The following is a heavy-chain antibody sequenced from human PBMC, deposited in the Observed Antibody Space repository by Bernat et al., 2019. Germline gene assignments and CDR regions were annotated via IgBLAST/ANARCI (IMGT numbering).Heavy chain of an antibody. V-gene: IGHV3-11*05. D-gene: IGHD3-10*01. Sequence: QVQLVESGGGLVKPGGSLRLSCAASGFTFSDYYMNWIRQAPGKGLEWVSYISSSGTYTSYADSVTGRFTISRDDAKNSLYLQMNSLTAEDTVVYYCARDGSVGAYYNYGLDVWGQGTTVAVSS. CDR3: ARDGSVGAYYNYGLDV. CDR1: GFTFSDYY. CDR2: ISSSGTYT. J-gene: IGHJ6*02.